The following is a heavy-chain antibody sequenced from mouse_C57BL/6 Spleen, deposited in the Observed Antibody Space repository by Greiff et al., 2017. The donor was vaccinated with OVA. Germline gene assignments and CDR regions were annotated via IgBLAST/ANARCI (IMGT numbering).Heavy chain of an antibody. J-gene: IGHJ4*01. Sequence: QVQLQQPGAELVKPGPSVTLSCKASGYTFTSYWMQWVKQRPGPGLVWIGEIEPSASYTNYNQKFKGKATLTVDTSSSPAYMQLSSLTSEDSAVYDCARLSPGEGDYWGQGTSVTVSS. CDR3: ARLSPGEGDY. CDR1: GYTFTSYW. V-gene: IGHV1-50*01. CDR2: IEPSASYT.